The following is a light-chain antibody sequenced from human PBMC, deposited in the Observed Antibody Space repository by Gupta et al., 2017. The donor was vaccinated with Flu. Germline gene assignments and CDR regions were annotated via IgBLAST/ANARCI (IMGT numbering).Light chain of an antibody. Sequence: SHGQTASITCSGDKLGDKYACWYQQKPGQSPVLVIYQDSKRPSGIPERFSGSNSGNTATLTISGTQAMDEADYYCQAWDSSTGVFGGGTKLTGL. J-gene: IGLJ2*01. CDR2: QDS. V-gene: IGLV3-1*01. CDR3: QAWDSSTGV. CDR1: KLGDKY.